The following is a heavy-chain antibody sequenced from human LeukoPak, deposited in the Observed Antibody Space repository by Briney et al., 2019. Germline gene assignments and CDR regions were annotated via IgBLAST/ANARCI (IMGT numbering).Heavy chain of an antibody. V-gene: IGHV5-51*01. CDR2: IYPGVSDT. Sequence: GAPRKTSSKVSGSRLPTVWIAWVRPMAGKGLGWMGIIYPGVSDTRYSPSFQEQVTISADRSITTAFLQWSSLKGSDIGMYYCARQQVAYHYYYVRDVWAKGTRVSV. CDR1: GSRLPTVW. CDR3: ARQQVAYHYYYVRDV. J-gene: IGHJ6*04. D-gene: IGHD2-15*01.